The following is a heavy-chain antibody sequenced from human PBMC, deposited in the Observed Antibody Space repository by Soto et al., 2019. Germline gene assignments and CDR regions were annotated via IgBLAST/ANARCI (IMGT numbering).Heavy chain of an antibody. CDR2: INHSGST. J-gene: IGHJ6*02. D-gene: IGHD1-7*01. CDR3: ARVARGLELRGRLYYYYGMDV. Sequence: QVQLQQWGAGLLKPSETLSLTCAVYGGSFSGYYWSWIRQLPGKGLEWIGEINHSGSTNYNPSLKSRVTISVDTSKNQFSLKLSSVTAAETAVYYCARVARGLELRGRLYYYYGMDVWGQGTTVTVSS. CDR1: GGSFSGYY. V-gene: IGHV4-34*01.